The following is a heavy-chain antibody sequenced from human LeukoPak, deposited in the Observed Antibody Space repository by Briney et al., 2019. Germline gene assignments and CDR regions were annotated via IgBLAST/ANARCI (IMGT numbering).Heavy chain of an antibody. J-gene: IGHJ4*02. CDR3: ARWLGYCSSTSCSYFDY. CDR1: GGSISSGGYY. D-gene: IGHD2-2*01. V-gene: IGHV4-31*03. CDR2: IYYSGST. Sequence: SQTLSLTCTVSGGSISSGGYYWSWIRQHPRKGLEWIGYIYYSGSTYYNPSLKSRVTISVDTSKNQFSLKLSSVTAADTAVYYCARWLGYCSSTSCSYFDYWGQGTLVTVSS.